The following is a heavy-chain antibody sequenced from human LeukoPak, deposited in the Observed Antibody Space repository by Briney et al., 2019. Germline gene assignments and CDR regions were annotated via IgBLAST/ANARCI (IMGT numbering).Heavy chain of an antibody. CDR3: AKDKGPIAAVYYFDY. D-gene: IGHD6-13*01. V-gene: IGHV3-30*02. Sequence: GGSLRLSCAASGFTFSSYGMHWVRQVPGKGLEWVAFIRYDGSNKYYADSVKGRFTISRDNSKNTLYLQMNSLRAEDTAVYYCAKDKGPIAAVYYFDYWGQGTLVTVSS. CDR2: IRYDGSNK. CDR1: GFTFSSYG. J-gene: IGHJ4*02.